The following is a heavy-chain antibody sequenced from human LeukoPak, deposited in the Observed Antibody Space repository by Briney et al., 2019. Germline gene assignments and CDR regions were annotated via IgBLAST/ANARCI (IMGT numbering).Heavy chain of an antibody. CDR1: GGSISSGSYY. CDR3: ARERGDYFDY. Sequence: SETLSLTCTVSGGSISSGSYYWSWIRQPAGKGLEWIGRIYTSGSTNYNPSLKSRVTISVDTSKNQFSLKLSSVTAADTAVYYCARERGDYFDYWGQGTLVTVSS. CDR2: IYTSGST. D-gene: IGHD3-10*01. V-gene: IGHV4-61*02. J-gene: IGHJ4*02.